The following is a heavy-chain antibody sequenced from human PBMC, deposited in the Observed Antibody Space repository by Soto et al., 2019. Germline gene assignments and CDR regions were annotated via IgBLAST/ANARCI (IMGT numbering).Heavy chain of an antibody. V-gene: IGHV4-4*07. Sequence: PSETLSLTCTVPGDSVSSHYWSWIRQPAGKGLEWLGRLYNDERTNYSPSLKSRVTMSMDTSKNQFSLKLTSVTAADSAVYFCAREPLAHSYFDFWGQGILVTGSS. CDR3: AREPLAHSYFDF. J-gene: IGHJ4*02. CDR2: LYNDERT. CDR1: GDSVSSHY.